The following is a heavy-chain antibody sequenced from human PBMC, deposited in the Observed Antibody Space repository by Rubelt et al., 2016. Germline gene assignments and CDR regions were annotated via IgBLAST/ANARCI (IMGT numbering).Heavy chain of an antibody. CDR2: INAGNGNT. J-gene: IGHJ4*02. V-gene: IGHV1-3*01. D-gene: IGHD6-19*01. CDR1: GYTFTSYP. CDR3: VAETYTTGCCHFDY. Sequence: QVQLVQSGAEVKKPGASVKVSCKASGYTFTSYPMHWLRQAPGQRLEWMGWINAGNGNTKYSQKFQGRVTITMDTSASTAYMELSSLRAEDTAVYYGVAETYTTGCCHFDYWGQGTLVTVSS.